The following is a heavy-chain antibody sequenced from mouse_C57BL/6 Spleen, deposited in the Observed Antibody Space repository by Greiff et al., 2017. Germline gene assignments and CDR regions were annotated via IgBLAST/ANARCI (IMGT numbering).Heavy chain of an antibody. J-gene: IGHJ4*01. CDR3: ALIYYDYDGAMDY. D-gene: IGHD2-4*01. CDR1: GYTFTSYW. CDR2: IYPGNSDT. Sequence: EVQLQQSGTVLARPGASVKMSCKTSGYTFTSYWMHWVKQRPGQGLEWIGAIYPGNSDTSYNQKFKGKAKLTAVTSASTAYMELSSLTNEDSAVYYCALIYYDYDGAMDYWGQGTSVTVSS. V-gene: IGHV1-5*01.